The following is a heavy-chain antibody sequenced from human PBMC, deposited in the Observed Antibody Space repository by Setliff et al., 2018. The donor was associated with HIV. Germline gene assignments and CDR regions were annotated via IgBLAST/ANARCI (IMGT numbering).Heavy chain of an antibody. V-gene: IGHV1-69*13. D-gene: IGHD6-6*01. CDR2: IVPILNTA. J-gene: IGHJ6*03. CDR3: SKVSEHRTSSGSFYYYMDV. CDR1: GGTFRSHE. Sequence: ASVKVSCKASGGTFRSHEISWVRQAPGQGLEWMGGIVPILNTANYAQKFQGRVTITADDSTSTVYMEVRSLRSADTAVYYCSKVSEHRTSSGSFYYYMDVWGEGTTVTVSS.